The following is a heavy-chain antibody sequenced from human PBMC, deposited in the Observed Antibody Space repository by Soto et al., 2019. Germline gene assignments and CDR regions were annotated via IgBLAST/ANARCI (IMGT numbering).Heavy chain of an antibody. CDR3: ARGGNRYSNVASGVGGFDF. V-gene: IGHV4-59*01. CDR1: GASISSSY. CDR2: VYHTGAT. J-gene: IGHJ4*02. D-gene: IGHD5-12*01. Sequence: ETLSLTCTVSGASISSSYWSWIRQSPERGLEWIAYVYHTGATNYNPSLKSRVTISLDTSKGQFSLNLTSLTTADTAVYFCARGGNRYSNVASGVGGFDFWGQGSLVTVSS.